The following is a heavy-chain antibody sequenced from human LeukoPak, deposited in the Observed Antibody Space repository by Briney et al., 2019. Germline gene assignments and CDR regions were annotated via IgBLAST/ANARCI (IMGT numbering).Heavy chain of an antibody. J-gene: IGHJ4*02. CDR2: INPNSGGT. Sequence: ASVKVSCKASGYTFTGYYVHWVRQAPGQGLEWMGWINPNSGGTNYAQKFQGRVTMTRDTSISTAYMELSRLRSDDTAVYYCARDEKLNYDSSGYASENFDYWGQGTLVTVSS. D-gene: IGHD3-22*01. CDR3: ARDEKLNYDSSGYASENFDY. V-gene: IGHV1-2*02. CDR1: GYTFTGYY.